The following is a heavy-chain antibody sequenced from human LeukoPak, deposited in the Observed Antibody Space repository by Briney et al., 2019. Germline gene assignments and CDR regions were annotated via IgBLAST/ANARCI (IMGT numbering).Heavy chain of an antibody. CDR3: TKGRYSLSDHFDK. CDR1: GFTFDDYA. CDR2: ISWNSDTI. J-gene: IGHJ4*02. D-gene: IGHD5-18*01. Sequence: SGGSLRLSCAASGFTFDDYAMHWVRQAPGKGLEWVSRISWNSDTIDYADSVKGRFTISRDNAKNSLYLQMNSLKPEDTALYYCTKGRYSLSDHFDKWGQETLVTVSS. V-gene: IGHV3-9*01.